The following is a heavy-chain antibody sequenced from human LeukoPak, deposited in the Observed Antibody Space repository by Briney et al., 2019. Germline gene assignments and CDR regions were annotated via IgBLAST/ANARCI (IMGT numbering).Heavy chain of an antibody. CDR2: INHSGST. V-gene: IGHV4-34*01. CDR1: GGSFSGYY. CDR3: ARGSGTYYSYGIDV. Sequence: SETLSLTCAVYGGSFSGYYWSWIRQPPGRGLEWIGEINHSGSTNYNPSLKSRVTISVDTSKNQFSLKLSSVTPADTAVYYCARGSGTYYSYGIDVWGQGTTVTVSS. J-gene: IGHJ6*02. D-gene: IGHD3-10*01.